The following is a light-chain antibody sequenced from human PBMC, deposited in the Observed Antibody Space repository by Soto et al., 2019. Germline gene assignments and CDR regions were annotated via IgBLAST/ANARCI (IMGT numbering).Light chain of an antibody. J-gene: IGKJ5*01. V-gene: IGKV3-20*01. CDR3: QHSSSDLIT. CDR1: QSVGNSF. Sequence: EVVLTQSPGTLSLSPGGRATLSCRASQSVGNSFVAWYQQKPGQPPRLLIYDTSKRATGIPDRFSGSVSGTDFTLSISRVEPEDFAVFYCQHSSSDLITFGQGTRLDIQ. CDR2: DTS.